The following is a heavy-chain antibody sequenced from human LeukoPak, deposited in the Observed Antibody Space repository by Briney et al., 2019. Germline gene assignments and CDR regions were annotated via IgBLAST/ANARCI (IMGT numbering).Heavy chain of an antibody. CDR1: GGSISSGDYY. CDR3: AHRRFARFSPLYWFDP. V-gene: IGHV2-5*01. Sequence: TLSLTCTVSGGSISSGDYYWSWIRQPPGKALEWLALIYWNDDKRYSPSLKSRLTITKDTSKNQVVLTMTNMDPVDTATYYCAHRRFARFSPLYWFDPWGQGTLVTVSS. J-gene: IGHJ5*02. CDR2: IYWNDDK. D-gene: IGHD3-3*01.